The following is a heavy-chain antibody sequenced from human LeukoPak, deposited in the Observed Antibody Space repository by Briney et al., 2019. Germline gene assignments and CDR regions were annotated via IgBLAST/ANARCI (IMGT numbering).Heavy chain of an antibody. CDR1: GGSFSGYY. CDR3: ARGVASQWLVSYYYYYMDV. J-gene: IGHJ6*03. CDR2: IYYSGST. Sequence: SETLSLTCAVYGGSFSGYYWSWIRQPPGKGLEWIGYIYYSGSTNYNPSLKSRVTISVDTSKNQFSLKLSSVTAADTAVYYCARGVASQWLVSYYYYYMDVWGKGTTVTISS. V-gene: IGHV4-59*12. D-gene: IGHD6-19*01.